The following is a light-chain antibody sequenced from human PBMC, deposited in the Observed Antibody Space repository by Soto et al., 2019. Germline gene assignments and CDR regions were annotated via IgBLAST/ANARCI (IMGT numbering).Light chain of an antibody. Sequence: QSALTQPASVSGSPGQSITISCTGTNSDVGGYNYVSWYQQHPVKAPKLMIYDVSNRPSGVSNRFSGSKSGNTASLTISGLQAEDEADYYCSSYTSSSTVVFGGGTKLTVL. CDR2: DVS. J-gene: IGLJ2*01. V-gene: IGLV2-14*01. CDR1: NSDVGGYNY. CDR3: SSYTSSSTVV.